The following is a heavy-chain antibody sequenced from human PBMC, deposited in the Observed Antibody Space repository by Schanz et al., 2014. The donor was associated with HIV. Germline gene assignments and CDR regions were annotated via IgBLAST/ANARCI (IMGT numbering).Heavy chain of an antibody. Sequence: VQLVESGGGVVQPGRSLRLSCAASGFIFSSYAMHWVRQAPGKGLEWISSISSNTNYINYADSVKGRFTISRDNAKNSLYLQMNSLRFADTAVYYCVRGDTVLEYWGQGTLVTVS. V-gene: IGHV3-21*01. CDR2: ISSNTNYI. J-gene: IGHJ4*02. D-gene: IGHD5-18*01. CDR1: GFIFSSYA. CDR3: VRGDTVLEY.